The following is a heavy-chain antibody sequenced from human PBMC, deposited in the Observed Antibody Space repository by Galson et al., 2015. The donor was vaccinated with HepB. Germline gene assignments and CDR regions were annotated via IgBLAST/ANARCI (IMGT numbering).Heavy chain of an antibody. CDR2: ISAYNGNT. J-gene: IGHJ4*02. V-gene: IGHV1-18*01. Sequence: SVKVSCKASGYMFTSYGINWVRQAPGQGPEWMGLISAYNGNTNYAQKFQGRVTMTTDTSTNTVYMELRSLKSDDTAVYYCARVGGTPGPRYCSSTSCYTFDYWGQGTLVSVSS. D-gene: IGHD2-2*01. CDR3: ARVGGTPGPRYCSSTSCYTFDY. CDR1: GYMFTSYG.